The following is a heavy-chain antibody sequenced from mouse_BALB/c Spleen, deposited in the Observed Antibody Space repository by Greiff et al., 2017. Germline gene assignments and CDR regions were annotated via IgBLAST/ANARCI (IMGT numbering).Heavy chain of an antibody. Sequence: EVQLVESGGGLVQPGGSLKLSCAASGFSFSSYGMSWVRQTPDKRLALVATINSNGGSTYYTDSVKGRFTISRDNAKNTLYLQMSSLTSEDTAMYYCARDRYDYDCFAYWGQGTLVTVSA. CDR1: GFSFSSYG. CDR2: INSNGGST. CDR3: ARDRYDYDCFAY. J-gene: IGHJ3*01. D-gene: IGHD2-4*01. V-gene: IGHV5-6-3*01.